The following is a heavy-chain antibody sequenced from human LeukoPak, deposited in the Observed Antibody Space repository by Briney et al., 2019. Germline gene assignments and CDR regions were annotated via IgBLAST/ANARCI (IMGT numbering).Heavy chain of an antibody. J-gene: IGHJ4*02. Sequence: GGSLRLSCAASGFTFSSYSMNWVRQAPGKGLEWVSSISSSSSYIYYADSVKGRFTISRDNAKNSLYLQMNSLRAEDTAVYYCARDPTDYDYVWGSYQDWGQGTLATVSS. CDR2: ISSSSSYI. V-gene: IGHV3-21*01. D-gene: IGHD3-16*02. CDR1: GFTFSSYS. CDR3: ARDPTDYDYVWGSYQD.